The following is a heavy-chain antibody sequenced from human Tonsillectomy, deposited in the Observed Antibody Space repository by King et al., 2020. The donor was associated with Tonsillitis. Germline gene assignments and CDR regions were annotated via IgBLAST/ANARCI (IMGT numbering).Heavy chain of an antibody. CDR1: GFTFSSYA. CDR3: AKEGSYRYGSYADY. V-gene: IGHV3-23*04. J-gene: IGHJ4*02. D-gene: IGHD5-18*01. Sequence: VQLVESGGGLVQPGGSLRLSCAASGFTFSSYAMSWVRQAPGKGLEWVSVISGSGGSTYYADSVKGRFTISRDNSKNTLYLQMKSLRTEDTALYYCAKEGSYRYGSYADYWGQGTLVTVSS. CDR2: ISGSGGST.